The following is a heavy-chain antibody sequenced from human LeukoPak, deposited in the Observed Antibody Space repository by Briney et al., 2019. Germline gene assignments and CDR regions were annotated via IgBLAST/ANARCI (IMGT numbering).Heavy chain of an antibody. CDR1: GFTFSKYW. D-gene: IGHD6-19*01. CDR2: INTDGTVT. Sequence: GGSLRLSCAASGFTFSKYWMLWVRQAPGKGLESVSRINTDGTVTTYADSVKGRFTVTRDNADNTMFLQMNSVRDEGTAVYYCATKQWLAPPPDSWGQGTPVTVSS. V-gene: IGHV3-74*01. CDR3: ATKQWLAPPPDS. J-gene: IGHJ4*02.